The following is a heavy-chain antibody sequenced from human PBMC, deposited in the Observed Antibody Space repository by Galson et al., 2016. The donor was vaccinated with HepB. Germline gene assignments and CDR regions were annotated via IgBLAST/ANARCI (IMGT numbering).Heavy chain of an antibody. CDR2: IYYSGST. D-gene: IGHD3-22*01. CDR1: GGSINSGGYY. Sequence: LSLTCTVSGGSINSGGYYWNWIRQHPGKGLEWIGYIYYSGSTYYNPSLKSRFTISLDTSKNQFSLKLSSVIAADTAVYYCARALLIYSRVLHAFDIWGQGTVVTVSS. CDR3: ARALLIYSRVLHAFDI. J-gene: IGHJ3*02. V-gene: IGHV4-31*03.